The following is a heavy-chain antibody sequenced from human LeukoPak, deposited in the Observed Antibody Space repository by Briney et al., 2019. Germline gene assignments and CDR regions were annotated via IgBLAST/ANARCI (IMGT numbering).Heavy chain of an antibody. CDR2: ISAYNGNT. CDR3: ARTKYCTNGACYEARSLRWFDP. V-gene: IGHV1-18*01. CDR1: GYTFTSYG. J-gene: IGHJ5*02. Sequence: GSVKVSCKASGYTFTSYGISWVRQAPGQGLEWMGWISAYNGNTNYAQKLQGRVTMTTDTSTSTAYMELRSLRSDDTAVYYCARTKYCTNGACYEARSLRWFDPWGQGTLVTVSS. D-gene: IGHD2-8*01.